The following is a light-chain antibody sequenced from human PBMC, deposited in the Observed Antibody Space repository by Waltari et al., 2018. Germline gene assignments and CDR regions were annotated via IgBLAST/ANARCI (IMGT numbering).Light chain of an antibody. V-gene: IGKV3-20*01. Sequence: DIVLTQTPGTLSLSPGARATLSCRASQSVSSSYLAWYQQKPGQAPRLLIYGASSRATGIPDRVSGRGSGTDFTLTISRLEPEDFAVYYCQQYGSSSLTFGGGTKVEIK. CDR3: QQYGSSSLT. CDR1: QSVSSSY. J-gene: IGKJ4*01. CDR2: GAS.